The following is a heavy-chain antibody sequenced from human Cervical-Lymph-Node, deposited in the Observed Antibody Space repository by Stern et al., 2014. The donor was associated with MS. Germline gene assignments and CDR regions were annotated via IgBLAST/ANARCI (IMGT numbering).Heavy chain of an antibody. CDR2: ISFDGGNK. V-gene: IGHV3-30-3*01. Sequence: VQLEESGGGVVQPGRSLRLSCAASEFTFSSYAMHWVRQAPGKGLEWVAVISFDGGNKYYADSVKGRFTISRDNSRDTLYLQMNTLRPEDTAVYYCARESYCSSTNCYYYYGMDVWGQGTTVTVSS. D-gene: IGHD2-2*01. J-gene: IGHJ6*02. CDR1: EFTFSSYA. CDR3: ARESYCSSTNCYYYYGMDV.